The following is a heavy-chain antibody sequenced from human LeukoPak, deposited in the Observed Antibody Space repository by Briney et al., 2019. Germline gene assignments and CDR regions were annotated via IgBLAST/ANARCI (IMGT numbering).Heavy chain of an antibody. D-gene: IGHD6-19*01. CDR3: AKTLSRAVAGLYYYYYGMDV. J-gene: IGHJ6*02. CDR2: ISSSGSTI. CDR1: GFTFSSYE. Sequence: GGSLRLSCAASGFTFSSYEMNWVRQAPGKGLEWVSYISSSGSTIYYADSVKGRFTISRDNSKNTLYLQMNSLRAEDTAVYYCAKTLSRAVAGLYYYYYGMDVWGQGTTVTVSS. V-gene: IGHV3-48*03.